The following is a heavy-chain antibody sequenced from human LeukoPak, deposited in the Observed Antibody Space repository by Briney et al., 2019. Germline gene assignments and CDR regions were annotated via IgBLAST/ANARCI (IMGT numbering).Heavy chain of an antibody. CDR3: ARLGSRKNWFDL. D-gene: IGHD2-15*01. CDR1: GGSISSYY. V-gene: IGHV4-59*08. J-gene: IGHJ5*02. Sequence: SETLSLTCTVSGGSISSYYWSWIRQPPGKGLEWIGYIYYSGSSNYNPSLKRRVTISVETSKKQLSLKLSSVTAADTAVYYCARLGSRKNWFDLWGQGTLVTVSS. CDR2: IYYSGSS.